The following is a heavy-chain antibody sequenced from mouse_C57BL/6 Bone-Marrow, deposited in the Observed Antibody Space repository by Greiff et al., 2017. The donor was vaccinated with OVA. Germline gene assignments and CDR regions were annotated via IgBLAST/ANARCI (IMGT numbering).Heavy chain of an antibody. D-gene: IGHD1-1*01. CDR2: IRLKSDNYAT. Sequence: EVQLQQSGGGLVQPGGSMKLSCVASGFTFSNYWMNWVRQSPEKGLEWVAQIRLKSDNYATHYAESVKGRFTISRDDSKSSVYLQMNNLRAEDTGIYYCTVYYYGSRTYFDYWGQGTTLTVSS. CDR3: TVYYYGSRTYFDY. J-gene: IGHJ2*01. CDR1: GFTFSNYW. V-gene: IGHV6-3*01.